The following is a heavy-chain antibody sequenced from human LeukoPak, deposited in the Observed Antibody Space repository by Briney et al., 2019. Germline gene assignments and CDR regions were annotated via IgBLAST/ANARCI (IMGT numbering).Heavy chain of an antibody. Sequence: SETLCLTCTVSGGSISSYYWSWIRQPPGKGLEWIGYIYYSGSTNYNPSLKSRVTISVDTSKNQFSLKLSSVTAANTDVYYCASTNAAMVTGWGFDYWGQGTLVTVSS. CDR2: IYYSGST. CDR1: GGSISSYY. CDR3: ASTNAAMVTGWGFDY. V-gene: IGHV4-59*01. J-gene: IGHJ4*02. D-gene: IGHD5-18*01.